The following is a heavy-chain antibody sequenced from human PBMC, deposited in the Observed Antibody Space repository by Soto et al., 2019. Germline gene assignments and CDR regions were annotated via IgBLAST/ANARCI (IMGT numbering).Heavy chain of an antibody. J-gene: IGHJ4*02. Sequence: GSVKVSCKASGYTFTGYYMHWVRQAPGQGLEWMGWINPNSGGTNYAQKFQGWVTMTRDTSISTAYMELSRLRSDDTAVYYCARDIAAGSNFDYWGQGTLVTVYS. CDR1: GYTFTGYY. D-gene: IGHD6-13*01. V-gene: IGHV1-2*04. CDR2: INPNSGGT. CDR3: ARDIAAGSNFDY.